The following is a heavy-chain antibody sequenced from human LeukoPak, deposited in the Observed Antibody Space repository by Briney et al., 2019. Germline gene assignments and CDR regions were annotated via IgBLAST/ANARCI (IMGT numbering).Heavy chain of an antibody. D-gene: IGHD3-9*01. CDR3: ARNYYDILTGYSWVDY. V-gene: IGHV1-2*02. Sequence: ASVKVSCKASGYTFTGYYMHWVRQAPGQGLEWMGWINPNSGGTNYAQKFQGRVTMTRDTSISTAYMELSSLRSEDTAVYYCARNYYDILTGYSWVDYWGQGTLVTVSS. CDR2: INPNSGGT. J-gene: IGHJ4*02. CDR1: GYTFTGYY.